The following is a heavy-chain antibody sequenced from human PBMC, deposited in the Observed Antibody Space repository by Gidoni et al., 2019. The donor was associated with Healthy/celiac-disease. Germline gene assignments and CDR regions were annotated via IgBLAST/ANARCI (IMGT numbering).Heavy chain of an antibody. V-gene: IGHV4-4*07. Sequence: QVQLQESGPGLVKPSEPLSLTCPVSGFSISRYYWSWIRQPAGKGLEWIGRIYTSGSTNYNPSLKSRVTMSVDTSKNQFSLKLSSVTAADTAVYYCAREWITIFGVVPAFDIWGQGTMVTVSS. CDR2: IYTSGST. CDR3: AREWITIFGVVPAFDI. D-gene: IGHD3-3*01. J-gene: IGHJ3*02. CDR1: GFSISRYY.